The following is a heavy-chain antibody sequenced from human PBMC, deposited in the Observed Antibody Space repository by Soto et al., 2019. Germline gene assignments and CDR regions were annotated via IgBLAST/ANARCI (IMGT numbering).Heavy chain of an antibody. CDR2: IIPIFGTA. D-gene: IGHD5-18*01. Sequence: SVKVSCKASGGTFSSYAISWVRQAPGQGLEWMGGIIPIFGTANYAQKFQGRVTITADESTSTAYMELSSLRSEDTAVYYCARDLRGYSYGPSYYGMDVWGQGTTVTVSS. CDR3: ARDLRGYSYGPSYYGMDV. J-gene: IGHJ6*02. CDR1: GGTFSSYA. V-gene: IGHV1-69*13.